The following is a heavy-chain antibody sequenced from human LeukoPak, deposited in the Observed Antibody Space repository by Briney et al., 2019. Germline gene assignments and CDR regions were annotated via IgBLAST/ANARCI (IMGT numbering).Heavy chain of an antibody. D-gene: IGHD2-15*01. V-gene: IGHV3-66*01. CDR2: VSSGGNT. CDR3: AGGPYCSGGSCYSYNWFDP. CDR1: GFNINNH. Sequence: PGGSLRLSCAASGFNINNHLTWVRQAPGKGLEWVSFVSSGGNTDYADSVKGRFIVSRDISKNTLNLQMNNLRVEDTAVYYCAGGPYCSGGSCYSYNWFDPWGQGTLVTVSS. J-gene: IGHJ5*02.